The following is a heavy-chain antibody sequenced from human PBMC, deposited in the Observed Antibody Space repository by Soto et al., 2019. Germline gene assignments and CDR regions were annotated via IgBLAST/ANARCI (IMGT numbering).Heavy chain of an antibody. Sequence: QVQLVQSGAEVKKPGSSVKVSCKASGGTFSSDSFSWVRQAPGQGLEWMGGIIPMFDTPLYAQKFQDRVTIPGPNPTSTACMRVGPLGSGDPPVYYFPGSGALDRHFNHWRKGSLVTVPS. CDR3: PGSGALDRHFNH. CDR2: IIPMFDTP. CDR1: GGTFSSDS. J-gene: IGHJ1*01. D-gene: IGHD4-17*01. V-gene: IGHV1-69*14.